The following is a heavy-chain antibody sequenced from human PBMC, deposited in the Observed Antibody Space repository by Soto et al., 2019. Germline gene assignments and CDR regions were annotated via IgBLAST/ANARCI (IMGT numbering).Heavy chain of an antibody. CDR3: AREGLDATGYYYYGMDV. V-gene: IGHV4-30-4*01. CDR2: IYYSGST. J-gene: IGHJ6*02. Sequence: QVQLQESGPGLVKPSQTLSLTCTVSGGSISSGDYYWSWIRQPPGKGLEWIGYIYYSGSTYYNPSLKSRVTISVDTSKNQFPLKLSSVTAADTAVYYCAREGLDATGYYYYGMDVWGQGTTVTVSS. D-gene: IGHD3-3*01. CDR1: GGSISSGDYY.